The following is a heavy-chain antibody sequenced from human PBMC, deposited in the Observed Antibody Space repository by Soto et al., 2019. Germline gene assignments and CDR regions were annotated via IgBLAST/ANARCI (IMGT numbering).Heavy chain of an antibody. V-gene: IGHV4-61*08. CDR1: GGSISSGGYY. J-gene: IGHJ4*02. CDR3: AGPSSWYKY. Sequence: SETLSLTCTVSGGSISSGGYYWSWIRQHPGKGLEWIGYIYYSGSTNYNPSLKSRVTISVDTSKNQFSLKLSSATAADTAVYYCAGPSSWYKYWGQGTLVTVSS. D-gene: IGHD6-13*01. CDR2: IYYSGST.